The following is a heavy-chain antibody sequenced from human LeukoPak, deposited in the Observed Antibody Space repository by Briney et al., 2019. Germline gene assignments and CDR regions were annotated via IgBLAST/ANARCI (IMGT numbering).Heavy chain of an antibody. D-gene: IGHD1-20*01. Sequence: SETLSLTCSVSGGSISIGSHYWGWIRQPPGTGLEWIGSVYHSGSTYYNPSLRSRVIISVDTSKNQFSLTVTSVTAADTAVYYCARTVYNWRQDYWGQGTLVTVSS. CDR2: VYHSGST. CDR3: ARTVYNWRQDY. V-gene: IGHV4-39*01. CDR1: GGSISIGSHY. J-gene: IGHJ4*02.